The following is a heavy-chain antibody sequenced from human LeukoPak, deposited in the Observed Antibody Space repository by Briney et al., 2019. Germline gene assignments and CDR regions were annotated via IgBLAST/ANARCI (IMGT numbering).Heavy chain of an antibody. CDR1: GFTFSSYA. CDR2: LRGNGGST. V-gene: IGHV3-23*01. CDR3: AKSVTAAGTYAFDI. J-gene: IGHJ3*02. D-gene: IGHD6-13*01. Sequence: PGGSLRLSCAASGFTFSSYAMSWVRQAPGKGLEWVSSLRGNGGSTEHVDSVRGRFVISRDNSRNTLYLQMNSLRAEDTAVYYCAKSVTAAGTYAFDIWGQGTVVTVSS.